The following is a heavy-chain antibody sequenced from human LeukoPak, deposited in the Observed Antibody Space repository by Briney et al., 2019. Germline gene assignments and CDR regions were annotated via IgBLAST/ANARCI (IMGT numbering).Heavy chain of an antibody. CDR3: ARDAQYSRSWFVPFDI. J-gene: IGHJ3*02. D-gene: IGHD6-13*01. CDR2: TYFRSKWYN. CDR1: GDSVSSNSAA. Sequence: SQTLSLTCVISGDSVSSNSAAWNWIRQSPSRGLEWLGRTYFRSKWYNDYAGSVNSRITINPDTPRNQFSLHLNSVTPEDTAVYYCARDAQYSRSWFVPFDIWGQGTMVTVSS. V-gene: IGHV6-1*01.